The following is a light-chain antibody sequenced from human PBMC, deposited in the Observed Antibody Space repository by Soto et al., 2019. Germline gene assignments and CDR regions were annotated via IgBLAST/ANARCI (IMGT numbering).Light chain of an antibody. J-gene: IGLJ1*01. CDR2: EVS. V-gene: IGLV2-14*01. CDR3: SSSTSSSTFV. Sequence: QSVLTQPASVSGAPGQSITISCTGTNSDVNYVSWHQQHPGKAPKLMIYEVSNRSSGVSNRFSGSKSGNTASLTISGLQAEDEADYYCSSSTSSSTFVFATGTQLTVL. CDR1: NSDVNY.